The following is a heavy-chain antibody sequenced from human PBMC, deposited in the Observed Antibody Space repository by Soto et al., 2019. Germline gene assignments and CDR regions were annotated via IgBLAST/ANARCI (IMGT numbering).Heavy chain of an antibody. CDR2: ISSSSSYI. J-gene: IGHJ5*02. CDR1: GFTFSSYS. V-gene: IGHV3-21*01. Sequence: GGSLRLSCAASGFTFSSYSMNWVRQAPGKGLEWVSSISSSSSYIYYADSVKGRFTISRDNAKNSLYLQMNSLRAEDTAVYYCASMSQAAGFDPWGQGTLVTVSS. CDR3: ASMSQAAGFDP. D-gene: IGHD6-13*01.